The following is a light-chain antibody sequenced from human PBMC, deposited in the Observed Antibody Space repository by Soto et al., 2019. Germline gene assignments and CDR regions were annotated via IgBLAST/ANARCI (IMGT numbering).Light chain of an antibody. CDR1: SSDVGGYNY. V-gene: IGLV2-14*01. Sequence: QSVLSQPASVSGSRGQPFTISCTGTSSDVGGYNYVSWYQQHPGKAPKLMIYDVSNRPSGVSNRFSGSKSGNTASLTISGLQAEDEADYYCSSYTSSSTPRVFGTGTKVTVL. CDR2: DVS. CDR3: SSYTSSSTPRV. J-gene: IGLJ1*01.